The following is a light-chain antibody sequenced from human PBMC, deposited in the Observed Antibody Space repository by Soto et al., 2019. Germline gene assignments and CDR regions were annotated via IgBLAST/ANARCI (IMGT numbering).Light chain of an antibody. V-gene: IGKV3-20*01. CDR1: QTVRSNS. CDR2: DAS. J-gene: IGKJ3*01. Sequence: EIGLTQSPGTLSLSPGERATLSCRASQTVRSNSLAWYQQKPGQAPRLLMYDASSRPPGIPDRFSGSGSGTDFTLTISRLEPEDFAVYYCQHSATFGPGGNVAIK. CDR3: QHSAT.